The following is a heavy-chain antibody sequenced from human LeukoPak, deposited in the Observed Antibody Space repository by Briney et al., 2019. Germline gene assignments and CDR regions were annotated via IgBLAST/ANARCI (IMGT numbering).Heavy chain of an antibody. J-gene: IGHJ4*02. D-gene: IGHD3-22*01. CDR1: GGSISSSSYY. Sequence: SETLSLTCTVSGGSISSSSYYWGWIRQPPGKGLEWIGSIYYSGSTYYNPSLKSRVTISVDTSKNQFSLKLSSVTAADTAVYYCTRSSDSSGYFYAYWGQGTLVTVSS. V-gene: IGHV4-39*07. CDR3: TRSSDSSGYFYAY. CDR2: IYYSGST.